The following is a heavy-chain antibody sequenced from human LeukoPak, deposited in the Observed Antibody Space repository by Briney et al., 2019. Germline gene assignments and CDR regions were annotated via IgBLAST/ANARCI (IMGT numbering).Heavy chain of an antibody. Sequence: PGGSRRFSCAASGFPFSTYAMNWVRQAPGKGLEWVSGIYGNGAGIQYADSVKGRFTISRDNSKNTLYLQMNSLRAEDTALYYCAKDRLPDGRWSLDYWGQGTLVTVSS. V-gene: IGHV3-23*01. J-gene: IGHJ4*02. CDR3: AKDRLPDGRWSLDY. D-gene: IGHD6-13*01. CDR2: IYGNGAGI. CDR1: GFPFSTYA.